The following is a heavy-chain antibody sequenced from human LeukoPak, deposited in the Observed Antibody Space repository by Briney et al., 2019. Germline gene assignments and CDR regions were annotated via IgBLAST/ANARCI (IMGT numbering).Heavy chain of an antibody. CDR3: AREVRRCSSGCGWFDP. Sequence: PSEPLSLTCTVSGGSISSYYWSWIRQPPGKGLELIVYIYYSGSTNYNPSLKSRVTISVDTSKNQFSLKLSSVTAADTAVYYCAREVRRCSSGCGWFDPWGQGTLVTVSS. D-gene: IGHD6-19*01. CDR2: IYYSGST. J-gene: IGHJ5*02. V-gene: IGHV4-59*01. CDR1: GGSISSYY.